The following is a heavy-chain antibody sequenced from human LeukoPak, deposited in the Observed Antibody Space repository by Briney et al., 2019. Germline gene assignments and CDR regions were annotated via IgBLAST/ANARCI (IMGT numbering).Heavy chain of an antibody. V-gene: IGHV3-30*18. D-gene: IGHD2-15*01. Sequence: PGGSLRLSCAESGFTFSSYGMHWVRQAPGKGLEWVAVISYDGSNKYYADSVKGRFTISRDNSKNTLYLQMNSLRAEDTAVYYCAKDFVPPVYCSGGSCYSEEGMDVWGQGTTVTVSS. J-gene: IGHJ6*02. CDR3: AKDFVPPVYCSGGSCYSEEGMDV. CDR1: GFTFSSYG. CDR2: ISYDGSNK.